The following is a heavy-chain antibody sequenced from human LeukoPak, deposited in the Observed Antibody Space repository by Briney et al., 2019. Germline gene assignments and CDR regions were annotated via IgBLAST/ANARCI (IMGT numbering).Heavy chain of an antibody. Sequence: GGSLRLSCAASGFTFSSYGMSWVRQAPGKGLEWVSAISGSGGSTYYADSVKGRFTISRDNSKNTLYLQMNSLRAEDTAVYYCAKDGGASSSRGDDAFDIWGQGTMVTVSS. CDR2: ISGSGGST. V-gene: IGHV3-23*01. CDR3: AKDGGASSSRGDDAFDI. CDR1: GFTFSSYG. D-gene: IGHD6-6*01. J-gene: IGHJ3*02.